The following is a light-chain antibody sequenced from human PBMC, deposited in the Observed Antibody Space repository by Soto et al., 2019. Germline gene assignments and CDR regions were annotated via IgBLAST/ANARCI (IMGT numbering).Light chain of an antibody. J-gene: IGKJ1*01. V-gene: IGKV4-1*01. CDR2: WAS. Sequence: DIVMTQSPDSLAVSLGERATINCKSSQSILYSSNNKNYLAWYQQKPGQRPKLLIYWASTRASGVPDRCSGSGSGTDFTLTISSLQAEDAAVYYCLQYYTTPEAFGQGTKVEIK. CDR1: QSILYSSNNKNY. CDR3: LQYYTTPEA.